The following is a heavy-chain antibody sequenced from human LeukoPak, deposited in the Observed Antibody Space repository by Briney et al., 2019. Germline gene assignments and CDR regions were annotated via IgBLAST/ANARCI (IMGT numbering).Heavy chain of an antibody. Sequence: PGGSLRLSCAASGFTFSNYTMSWVRQAPGKGLEWVSDISDSGVTTYYADSVKGRFTISRDNSNNTLYLQMNSLRDEDTAIYYCARDPAPWGQEPWSPSPQ. CDR2: ISDSGVTT. CDR3: ARDPAP. V-gene: IGHV3-23*01. J-gene: IGHJ5*02. CDR1: GFTFSNYT.